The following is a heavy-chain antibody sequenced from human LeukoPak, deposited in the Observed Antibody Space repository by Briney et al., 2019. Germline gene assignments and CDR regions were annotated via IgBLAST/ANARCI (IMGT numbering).Heavy chain of an antibody. D-gene: IGHD4-17*01. CDR2: ISHRGRT. CDR1: GGSLSDYY. V-gene: IGHV4-34*01. J-gene: IGHJ6*03. Sequence: SETLSLTCAVYGGSLSDYYWSWIRQSPGKGLEWIGEISHRGRTYYNLSLKSRVTISIDTSKNQFSLKVNSVSAADTAVYYCARGYDYGDYPYYYYMDVWGKGTTVTISS. CDR3: ARGYDYGDYPYYYYMDV.